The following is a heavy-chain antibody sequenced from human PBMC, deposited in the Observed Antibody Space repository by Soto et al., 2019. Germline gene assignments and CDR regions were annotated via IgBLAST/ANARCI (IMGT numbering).Heavy chain of an antibody. CDR2: ISYDGSNK. Sequence: LRLSCAASGFTFSSYAMHWVRQAPGKGLEWVAVISYDGSNKYYADSVKGRFTISRDNSKNTLYLQMNSLRAEDTAVYYCARDTGHYCSGGSCYPGYYWGQGTLVTVSS. CDR1: GFTFSSYA. J-gene: IGHJ4*02. V-gene: IGHV3-30-3*01. CDR3: ARDTGHYCSGGSCYPGYY. D-gene: IGHD2-15*01.